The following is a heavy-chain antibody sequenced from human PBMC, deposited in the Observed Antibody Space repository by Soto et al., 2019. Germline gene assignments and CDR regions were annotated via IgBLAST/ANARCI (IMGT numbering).Heavy chain of an antibody. CDR3: ARDGVAAAGVYYYGMDV. V-gene: IGHV1-2*04. Sequence: GASVKVSCKASGYTFTGYYMHWVRQAPGQGLEWMGWINPNSGGTNYAQKFQGWVTMTRDTSISTAYMGLSRLRSDDTAVYYCARDGVAAAGVYYYGMDVWGQGTTVTVLL. CDR2: INPNSGGT. D-gene: IGHD6-13*01. J-gene: IGHJ6*02. CDR1: GYTFTGYY.